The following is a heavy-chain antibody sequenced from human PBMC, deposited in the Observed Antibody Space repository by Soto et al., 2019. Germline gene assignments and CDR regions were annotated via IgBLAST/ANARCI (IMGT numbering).Heavy chain of an antibody. CDR1: GASIITDIYF. D-gene: IGHD4-17*01. CDR3: ARRRASDYGGNHHPYYFDR. CDR2: ISYSGRT. V-gene: IGHV4-39*01. Sequence: LSLTFTVSGASIITDIYFWLWIRQSPRRGLELIGSISYSGRTYDNPSLQSRVTISIDASKNQFSLKLTSVTTADTAVYYCARRRASDYGGNHHPYYFDRWGQGALVTVSS. J-gene: IGHJ4*02.